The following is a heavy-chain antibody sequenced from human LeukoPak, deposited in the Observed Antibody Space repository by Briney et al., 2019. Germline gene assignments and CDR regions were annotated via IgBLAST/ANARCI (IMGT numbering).Heavy chain of an antibody. CDR2: INQDGSEK. Sequence: GGSLRLSCAASGFNFRSYWMIWVRQAPGKGLEWVANINQDGSEKYYVDSVKGRFTISRDNAKNSLYLQMNSLRAEDTAVYYCARAPQDRFDYWGQGTLVTVSS. D-gene: IGHD1-14*01. J-gene: IGHJ4*02. CDR1: GFNFRSYW. CDR3: ARAPQDRFDY. V-gene: IGHV3-7*01.